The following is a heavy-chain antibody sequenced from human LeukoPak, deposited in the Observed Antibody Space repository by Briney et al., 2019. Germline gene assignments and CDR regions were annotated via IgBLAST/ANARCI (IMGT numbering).Heavy chain of an antibody. J-gene: IGHJ4*02. CDR3: ARDSLNYDILTGTFDY. V-gene: IGHV3-33*01. D-gene: IGHD3-9*01. CDR1: GFTFSSYG. Sequence: GGSLRLSCAASGFTFSSYGMHWVRQAPGKGLEWVAVIWYDGSNEYYADSVKGRFTISRDNSKNTLYLQMNSLRAEDTAVYYCARDSLNYDILTGTFDYWGQGTLVTVSS. CDR2: IWYDGSNE.